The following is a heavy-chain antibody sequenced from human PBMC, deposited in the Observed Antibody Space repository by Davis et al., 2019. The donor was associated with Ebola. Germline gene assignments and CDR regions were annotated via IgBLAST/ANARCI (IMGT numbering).Heavy chain of an antibody. Sequence: GESLKISCKGSGYNFTRFWIGWVRQMPGKGLEWMGIIYPGDSDTRYSPSFQGQVTISADKSISTAYLQWSSLKASDTAMYYCASAPWVGATRYWGQGTLVTVSS. CDR3: ASAPWVGATRY. D-gene: IGHD1-26*01. CDR1: GYNFTRFW. J-gene: IGHJ4*02. CDR2: IYPGDSDT. V-gene: IGHV5-51*01.